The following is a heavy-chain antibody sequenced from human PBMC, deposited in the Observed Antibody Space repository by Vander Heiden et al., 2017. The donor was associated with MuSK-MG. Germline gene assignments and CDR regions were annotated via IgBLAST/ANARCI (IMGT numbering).Heavy chain of an antibody. CDR1: GGSFSGYY. J-gene: IGHJ4*02. CDR3: ARERAIAVQYYFDY. Sequence: QVQLQQWGAGLLKPSETLSLPCAVYGGSFSGYYWSWIRQPPGKGLEWIGEINHSGSTNYNPSLKSRVTISVDTSKNQFSLKLSSVTAADTAVYYCARERAIAVQYYFDYWGQGTLVTVSS. D-gene: IGHD6-19*01. V-gene: IGHV4-34*01. CDR2: INHSGST.